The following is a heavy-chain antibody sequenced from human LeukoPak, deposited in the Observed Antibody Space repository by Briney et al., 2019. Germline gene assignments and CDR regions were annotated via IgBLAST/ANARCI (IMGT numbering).Heavy chain of an antibody. D-gene: IGHD4-17*01. Sequence: PGGSLRLSCAASGFTVSSNYMSWVRQAPGKGLEWVSVIYSGGSTYYADSVKGRFTISRDNSKNTLYLQMNSLRAEDTAVYYCARDFIFYGDNDAFDIWGQGTMVTVSS. CDR1: GFTVSSNY. CDR2: IYSGGST. V-gene: IGHV3-53*01. J-gene: IGHJ3*02. CDR3: ARDFIFYGDNDAFDI.